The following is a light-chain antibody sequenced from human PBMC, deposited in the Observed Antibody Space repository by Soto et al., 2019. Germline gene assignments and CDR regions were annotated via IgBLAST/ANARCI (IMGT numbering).Light chain of an antibody. CDR2: GAS. CDR1: QSANRN. Sequence: EIVMTQSPATLSLSPGDRATLSCRASQSANRNLAWYQQKPGQAPRLLIYGASTSAAGIPARFGGSGSGTEFTLTISSLQSEDFAVYYCQQYHNWPLSFGPGTKLDI. CDR3: QQYHNWPLS. J-gene: IGKJ3*01. V-gene: IGKV3-15*01.